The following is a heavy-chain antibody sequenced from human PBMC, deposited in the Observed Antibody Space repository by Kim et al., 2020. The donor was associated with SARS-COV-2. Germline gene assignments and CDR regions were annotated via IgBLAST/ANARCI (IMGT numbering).Heavy chain of an antibody. J-gene: IGHJ4*02. CDR3: AREESRRGRYVCY. D-gene: IGHD3-16*01. V-gene: IGHV3-74*01. Sequence: TYSVQGRFTISRGNAKNTLYLQMNSLRAEDTAVYYCAREESRRGRYVCYWGRGTLVTVSS.